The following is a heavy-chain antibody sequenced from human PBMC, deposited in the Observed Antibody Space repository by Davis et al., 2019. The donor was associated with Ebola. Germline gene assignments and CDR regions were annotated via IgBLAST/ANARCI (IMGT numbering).Heavy chain of an antibody. D-gene: IGHD1-14*01. J-gene: IGHJ4*02. CDR1: GFTFSGYW. Sequence: GESLKISCAASGFTFSGYWMTWVRQAPGKGLEWVSYISSSGGYIYYADSVKGRFTISRDNAKNSLYLQMNSLRAEDTAVYYCARVGGNQRTFYFDYWGQGTLVTVSS. V-gene: IGHV3-21*01. CDR3: ARVGGNQRTFYFDY. CDR2: ISSSGGYI.